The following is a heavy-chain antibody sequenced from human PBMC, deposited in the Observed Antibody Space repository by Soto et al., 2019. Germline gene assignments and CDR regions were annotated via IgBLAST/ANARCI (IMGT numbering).Heavy chain of an antibody. V-gene: IGHV3-33*01. CDR2: IWYDGSNK. D-gene: IGHD6-13*01. J-gene: IGHJ4*02. CDR3: ARWGIEAGDY. CDR1: GFTFSSYG. Sequence: QVQLVESGGGVVQPGRSLRLSCAASGFTFSSYGMHWVRQAPGKGLEWVAVIWYDGSNKYYADSVKGRFTISRDNSKNTQYLQMNSLRAEDTAVYYCARWGIEAGDYWGQGTLFTVSS.